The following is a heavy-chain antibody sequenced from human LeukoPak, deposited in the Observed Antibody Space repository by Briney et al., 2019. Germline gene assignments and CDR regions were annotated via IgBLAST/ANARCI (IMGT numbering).Heavy chain of an antibody. CDR1: GGSISRYY. Sequence: SETLSLTCTVSGGSISRYYWSWIRQPPGKGLEWIGEINHSGSTNYNPSLKSRVTISVDTSKNQFSLKLSSVTAADTAVYYCAVTLYYDFWSGYYRGIDYWGQGTLVTVSS. CDR3: AVTLYYDFWSGYYRGIDY. J-gene: IGHJ4*02. CDR2: INHSGST. V-gene: IGHV4-34*01. D-gene: IGHD3-3*01.